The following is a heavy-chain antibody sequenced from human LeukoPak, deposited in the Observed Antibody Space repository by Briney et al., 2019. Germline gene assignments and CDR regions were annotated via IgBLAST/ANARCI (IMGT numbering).Heavy chain of an antibody. Sequence: PSETLSLTCAVSGYSISSGYYWGWIRQPPGKGLEWIGSIYHSGSTYYNPSLKSRVTISVDTSKNQFSLKLSSVTAADTAVYYCARDGDIVVVPAANLHWLDPWGQGTLVTVSS. CDR1: GYSISSGYY. D-gene: IGHD2-2*01. V-gene: IGHV4-38-2*02. CDR2: IYHSGST. J-gene: IGHJ5*02. CDR3: ARDGDIVVVPAANLHWLDP.